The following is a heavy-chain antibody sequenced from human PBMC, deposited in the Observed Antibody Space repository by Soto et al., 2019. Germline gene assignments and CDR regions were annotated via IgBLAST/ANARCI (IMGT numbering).Heavy chain of an antibody. J-gene: IGHJ4*02. D-gene: IGHD5-12*01. Sequence: QVQLQQWGAGLLKPSETLSLNCAVTGGSLSGYYWSWIRQPPGKGLEWIREVKDGGHTNYSPSLRGRVTISSDTSNNQFSLRLNSVTAADTGVYYCARGQEGVVATHWDQGSLVTVSS. CDR3: ARGQEGVVATH. CDR1: GGSLSGYY. V-gene: IGHV4-34*01. CDR2: VKDGGHT.